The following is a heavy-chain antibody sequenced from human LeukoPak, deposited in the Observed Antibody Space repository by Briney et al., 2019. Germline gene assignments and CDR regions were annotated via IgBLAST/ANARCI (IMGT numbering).Heavy chain of an antibody. D-gene: IGHD6-19*01. CDR2: IYYSGST. V-gene: IGHV4-59*01. J-gene: IGHJ4*02. CDR3: ARGGWLVPY. Sequence: SETLSLTCTVSGGSISSDYWSWIRQPPGKGLEWIGYIYYSGSTNYNPSLKSRVTISVDTSKNQFSLKLSSVTAADTAVYYCARGGWLVPYWGQGTLVTVSS. CDR1: GGSISSDY.